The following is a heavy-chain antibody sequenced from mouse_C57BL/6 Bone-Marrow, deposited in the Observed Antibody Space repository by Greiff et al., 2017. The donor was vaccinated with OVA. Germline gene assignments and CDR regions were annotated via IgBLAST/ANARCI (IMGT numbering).Heavy chain of an antibody. J-gene: IGHJ1*03. D-gene: IGHD4-1*01. CDR2: SRNKANDYTT. V-gene: IGHV7-1*01. CDR1: GFTFSDFY. CDR3: AREELGRPWYFDV. Sequence: EVQGVESGGGLVQSGRSLRLSCATSGFTFSDFYMEWVRQAPGKGLEWIAASRNKANDYTTEYSASVKGRFIVSRDSSQSILYLQMNALRAEDTAIYYCAREELGRPWYFDVWGTGTTVTVSS.